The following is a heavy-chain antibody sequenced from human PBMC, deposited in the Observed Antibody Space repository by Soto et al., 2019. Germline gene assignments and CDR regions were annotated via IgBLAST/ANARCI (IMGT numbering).Heavy chain of an antibody. Sequence: QVQLVQSGAEVKKPGASVKVSCKASGYTFTSYGISWVRQAPGQGLEWMGWISAYNGNTNYAQKLQGRVTMTTDTSKSTAYMELWSLRSDDTAVYYCARSRWDSSRGYMAKYYYYGMDVWGQGTTVTVSS. CDR3: ARSRWDSSRGYMAKYYYYGMDV. CDR2: ISAYNGNT. V-gene: IGHV1-18*01. J-gene: IGHJ6*02. CDR1: GYTFTSYG. D-gene: IGHD6-13*01.